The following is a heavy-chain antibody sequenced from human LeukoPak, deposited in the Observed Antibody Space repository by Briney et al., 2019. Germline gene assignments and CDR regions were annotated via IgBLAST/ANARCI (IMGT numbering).Heavy chain of an antibody. J-gene: IGHJ4*02. V-gene: IGHV3-21*01. CDR3: ARENYYDSSGSGGY. D-gene: IGHD3-22*01. Sequence: GGSLRLSCAASGFTFSIYGMSWVRQAPGKGLEWVSSISSSSSYIYYADSVKGRFTISRDNAKNSLYLQMNSLRAEDTAVYYCARENYYDSSGSGGYWGQGTLVTVSS. CDR1: GFTFSIYG. CDR2: ISSSSSYI.